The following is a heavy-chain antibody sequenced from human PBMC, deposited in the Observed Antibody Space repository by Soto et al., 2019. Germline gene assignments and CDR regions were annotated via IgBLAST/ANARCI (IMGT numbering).Heavy chain of an antibody. Sequence: ASVKVSCKVSGYTLTELSMHWVRQAPGKGLEWMGGFDPEDGETIYAQKFQGRVTMTEDTSTDTAYMELSSLRSEDTAVYYCATARDGYNSRRQDYYYYGMDVWGQGPTVTVSS. CDR3: ATARDGYNSRRQDYYYYGMDV. J-gene: IGHJ6*02. CDR2: FDPEDGET. V-gene: IGHV1-24*01. CDR1: GYTLTELS. D-gene: IGHD5-12*01.